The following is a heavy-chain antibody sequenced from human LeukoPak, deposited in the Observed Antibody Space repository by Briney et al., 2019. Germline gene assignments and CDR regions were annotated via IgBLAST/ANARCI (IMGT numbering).Heavy chain of an antibody. CDR3: ARGGFRYGY. CDR1: GFTLSSYW. V-gene: IGHV3-7*05. D-gene: IGHD5-18*01. Sequence: PGGSLRLSCAASGFTLSSYWMSWVRQAPGKGLEWVANIKEDGSEKNYVDSVKGRFTISRDNAKNSLHLQMNSLRAEDTAVYYCARGGFRYGYWGQGTLVTVSA. CDR2: IKEDGSEK. J-gene: IGHJ4*02.